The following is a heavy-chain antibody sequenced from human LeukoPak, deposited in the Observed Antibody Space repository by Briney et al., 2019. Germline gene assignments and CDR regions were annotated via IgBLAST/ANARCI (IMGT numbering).Heavy chain of an antibody. Sequence: GGSLRLSCAASGFTFSSYAMHWVRQAPGKGLEWVAVISYDGSNKYYADSVKGRFTISRDNSKNTLYLQMNSLRAEDTAVYYCAKGVYYDILTGDYWGQGTLVTVSS. D-gene: IGHD3-9*01. CDR3: AKGVYYDILTGDY. CDR1: GFTFSSYA. V-gene: IGHV3-30-3*01. J-gene: IGHJ4*02. CDR2: ISYDGSNK.